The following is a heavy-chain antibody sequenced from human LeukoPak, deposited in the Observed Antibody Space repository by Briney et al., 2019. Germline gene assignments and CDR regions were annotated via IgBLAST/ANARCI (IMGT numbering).Heavy chain of an antibody. J-gene: IGHJ4*02. Sequence: PGGSLRLSCAASGFTFSNFAMSWFRQAPGRGLEWVSAAGTATDTSYADSVKGRFTISRDNSENTLYLQMNSLGAEDTAVYYCAKEGSRRRFDFDSWGRGTLVTVSS. CDR1: GFTFSNFA. V-gene: IGHV3-23*01. D-gene: IGHD3-16*01. CDR2: AGTATDT. CDR3: AKEGSRRRFDFDS.